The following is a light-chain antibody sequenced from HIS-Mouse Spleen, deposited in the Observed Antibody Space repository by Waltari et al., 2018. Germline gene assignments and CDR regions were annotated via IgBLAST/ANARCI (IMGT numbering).Light chain of an antibody. CDR2: RNN. J-gene: IGLJ3*02. V-gene: IGLV1-47*01. CDR3: AAWDDSLSGPV. Sequence: QSVLTQPLSASGTPGQTATIPCCGISTNIGRNSIYWYQQLPGTAPKLLIYRNNQRPSGVPDRFSGSKSGNSASLAISGLRSEDEADYYCAAWDDSLSGPVFGGGTKLTVL. CDR1: STNIGRNS.